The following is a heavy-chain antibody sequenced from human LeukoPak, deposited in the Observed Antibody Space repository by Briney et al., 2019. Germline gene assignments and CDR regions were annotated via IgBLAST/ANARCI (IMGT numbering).Heavy chain of an antibody. V-gene: IGHV4-4*02. Sequence: SETQSVTCAISGGSITSSNWWTWVRQPPGKRLDWVGEIYLRGNTNYNPSLESRVSISVDESKTQLSLRLESVTAADTAVYYCARGTITTVTDSWGPGTLVTVSS. CDR2: IYLRGNT. CDR1: GGSITSSNW. CDR3: ARGTITTVTDS. D-gene: IGHD4-17*01. J-gene: IGHJ4*02.